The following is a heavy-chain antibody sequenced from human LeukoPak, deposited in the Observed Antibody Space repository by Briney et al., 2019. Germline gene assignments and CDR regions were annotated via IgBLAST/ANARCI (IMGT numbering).Heavy chain of an antibody. CDR3: ARSIAAAGTVYYYYYGMDV. J-gene: IGHJ6*02. V-gene: IGHV3-53*04. D-gene: IGHD6-13*01. Sequence: PGGSLRLSCAASGFTVSSNYMSWVRQAPGKGLEWVSVIYGGGSTYYADSVKGRFTISRHNSKNTLYLQMNSLRAEDTAVYYCARSIAAAGTVYYYYYGMDVWGQGTTVTVSS. CDR1: GFTVSSNY. CDR2: IYGGGST.